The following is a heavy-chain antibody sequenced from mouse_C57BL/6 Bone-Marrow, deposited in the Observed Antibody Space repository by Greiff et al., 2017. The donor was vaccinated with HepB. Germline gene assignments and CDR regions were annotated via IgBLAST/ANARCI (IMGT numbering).Heavy chain of an antibody. D-gene: IGHD2-2*01. CDR2: IWSDGST. Sequence: QVQLKESGPGLVAPSQSLSITCTVSGFSLTSYGVHWVRQPPGKGLEWLVVIWSDGSTTYNSALKSRLSISKDNSKSQVFLKMNSLQTDDTAMYYCARHGYGYDGAWFAYWGQGTLVTVSA. CDR1: GFSLTSYG. V-gene: IGHV2-6-1*01. J-gene: IGHJ3*01. CDR3: ARHGYGYDGAWFAY.